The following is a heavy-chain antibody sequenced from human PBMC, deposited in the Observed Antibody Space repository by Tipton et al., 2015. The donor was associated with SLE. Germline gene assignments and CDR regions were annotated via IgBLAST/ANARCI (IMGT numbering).Heavy chain of an antibody. CDR2: IYSGGST. CDR1: GFTVSSNY. V-gene: IGHV3-53*01. J-gene: IGHJ4*02. CDR3: ARDAPMVLDH. Sequence: GSLRLSCAASGFTVSSNYMSWVRQAPGKGLEWVSVIYSGGSTYDADSVKGRFTISRDNAKNTLYLQMNSLRAEDTAVYYCARDAPMVLDHWGQGTLVTVSS. D-gene: IGHD3-10*01.